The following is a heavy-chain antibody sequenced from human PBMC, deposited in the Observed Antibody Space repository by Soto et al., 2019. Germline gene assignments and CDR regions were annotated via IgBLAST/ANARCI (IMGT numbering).Heavy chain of an antibody. J-gene: IGHJ6*02. D-gene: IGHD2-2*01. CDR1: GYTFRDYD. V-gene: IGHV1-8*01. CDR2: MNPQSGKT. CDR3: ARRIVPAAAGVGMDV. Sequence: GASVKVSCKASGYTFRDYDINWVRQATGQGLEWMGWMNPQSGKTGYAQEFQGRVTMTRNTSTNTAYMELSSLRSEDTAVYYCARRIVPAAAGVGMDVWGQGTTVTVSS.